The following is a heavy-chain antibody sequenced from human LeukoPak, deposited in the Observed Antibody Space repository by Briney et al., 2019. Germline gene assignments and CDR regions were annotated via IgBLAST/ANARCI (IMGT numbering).Heavy chain of an antibody. CDR1: GFTFSSYS. CDR3: ARNSGYHWGYFQH. CDR2: ISSSSSTI. D-gene: IGHD5-12*01. V-gene: IGHV3-48*04. J-gene: IGHJ1*01. Sequence: GGSLRLSCAASGFTFSSYSMNWVRQAPGKGLEWVSYISSSSSTIYYADSVKGRFTISRDNAKNSLYLQMNSLRAEDTAVYYCARNSGYHWGYFQHWGQGTLVTVSS.